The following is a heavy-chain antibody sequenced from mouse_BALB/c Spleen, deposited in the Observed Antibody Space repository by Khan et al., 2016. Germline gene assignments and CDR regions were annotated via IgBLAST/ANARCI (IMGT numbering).Heavy chain of an antibody. CDR2: ISYSGST. CDR3: ACRIYWYFDV. J-gene: IGHJ1*01. CDR1: GYSITSDYA. Sequence: EVQLQESGPGLVKPSQSLSFTCTVTGYSITSDYAWNWIRQFPGNKLEWMGYISYSGSTSYNPSLKSRISITRDTSKNPSFLQLNSVTTEDTATYYYACRIYWYFDVWGAGTTVTVSS. V-gene: IGHV3-2*02.